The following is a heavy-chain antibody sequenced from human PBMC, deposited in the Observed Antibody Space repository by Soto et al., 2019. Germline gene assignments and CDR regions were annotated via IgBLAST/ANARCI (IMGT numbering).Heavy chain of an antibody. CDR1: GFTVSSYY. Sequence: PRGSLRLSCSASGFTVSSYYMNWVRQAPGKGLEWVSVIHSGGSTYYAESVKGRFTISRDSSKNTLYPQMNSLRAEDTAVYYCARGRSDWYPLDYWGQGALVTVSS. D-gene: IGHD6-19*01. CDR3: ARGRSDWYPLDY. CDR2: IHSGGST. J-gene: IGHJ4*02. V-gene: IGHV3-53*01.